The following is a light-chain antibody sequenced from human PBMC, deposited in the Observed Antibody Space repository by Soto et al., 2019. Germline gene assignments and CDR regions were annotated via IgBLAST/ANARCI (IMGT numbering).Light chain of an antibody. CDR3: QQYGSSPWT. CDR1: QSVLSSY. Sequence: EIVLTQSPGTLSLSPGERATLSCRASQSVLSSYLAWYHQKPGQTPRLLIYLASSRAAGIPDRFSGSGSGTDFTLTISRLEPEDFAVYYCQQYGSSPWTFGQGTKVDI. J-gene: IGKJ1*01. CDR2: LAS. V-gene: IGKV3-20*01.